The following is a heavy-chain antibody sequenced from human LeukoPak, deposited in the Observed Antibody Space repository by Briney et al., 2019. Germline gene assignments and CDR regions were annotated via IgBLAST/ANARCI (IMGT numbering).Heavy chain of an antibody. J-gene: IGHJ3*02. Sequence: GGSLRLSCAASGFIFSSHSMSWVRQAPGKGLEWVAVIWYDGGIKYCGDSVKGRFTISRDISKNTLYLQMNSLRAEDTAVYYCARDRGGSSDAFDIWGQGTMVTVSS. CDR1: GFIFSSHS. CDR3: ARDRGGSSDAFDI. D-gene: IGHD2-2*01. CDR2: IWYDGGIK. V-gene: IGHV3-33*08.